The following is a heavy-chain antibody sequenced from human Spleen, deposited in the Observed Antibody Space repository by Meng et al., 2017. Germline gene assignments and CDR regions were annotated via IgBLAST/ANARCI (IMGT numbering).Heavy chain of an antibody. Sequence: PQSWRSACVTPLDNLWLSFRFSGVSSGVYYWSWIRHPAGKALEWIGVINHIGCTHYNPSHESQATISVFTAQNNLSQKLISVTVANSAVYYFAMGPSTMAHYFDYWGQGTLVTVSS. CDR3: AMGPSTMAHYFDY. V-gene: IGHV4-34*01. CDR1: GVSSGVYY. CDR2: INHIGCT. J-gene: IGHJ4*02. D-gene: IGHD5-24*01.